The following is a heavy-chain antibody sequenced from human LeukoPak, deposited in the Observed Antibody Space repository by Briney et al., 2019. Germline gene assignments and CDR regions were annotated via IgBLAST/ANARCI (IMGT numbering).Heavy chain of an antibody. D-gene: IGHD4-17*01. V-gene: IGHV3-7*03. J-gene: IGHJ3*02. CDR1: GFTFSSYC. CDR2: IKQDGSEK. Sequence: GGSLRLSCAASGFTFSSYCMSWVRQAPGKGLEWVANIKQDGSEKYYVDSVKGRFTISRDNAKNSLYLQMNSLRAEDTAVYYCARVKATVTTKPLEGAFDIWGQGTMVTVSS. CDR3: ARVKATVTTKPLEGAFDI.